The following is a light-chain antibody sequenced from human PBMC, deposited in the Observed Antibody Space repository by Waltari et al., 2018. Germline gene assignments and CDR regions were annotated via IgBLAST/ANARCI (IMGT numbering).Light chain of an antibody. CDR1: SRDLGTYNN. J-gene: IGLJ2*01. Sequence: QSALTQPASVSGSPGQSITISCTGSSRDLGTYNNVSWYQQHPGKAPTLIIYDVSNPPSGVSNRFSGSNSGNTASLTISGLRTEDEADYYCNSFTSTATSMVFGGGTKLTVL. CDR3: NSFTSTATSMV. CDR2: DVS. V-gene: IGLV2-14*01.